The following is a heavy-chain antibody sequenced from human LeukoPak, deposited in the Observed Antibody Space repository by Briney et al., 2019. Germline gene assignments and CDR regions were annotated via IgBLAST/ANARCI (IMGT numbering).Heavy chain of an antibody. D-gene: IGHD6-19*01. V-gene: IGHV3-30-3*01. Sequence: PGRSLRLSCAASGFTFSSYAMHWVRQAPGKGLEWVAVISYDGSNKCYADSVKGRFTISRDNSKNTLYLQMNSLRAEDTAVYYCARVEYSSGWYVYRVYYYGMDVWGQGTTVTVSS. CDR1: GFTFSSYA. CDR3: ARVEYSSGWYVYRVYYYGMDV. J-gene: IGHJ6*02. CDR2: ISYDGSNK.